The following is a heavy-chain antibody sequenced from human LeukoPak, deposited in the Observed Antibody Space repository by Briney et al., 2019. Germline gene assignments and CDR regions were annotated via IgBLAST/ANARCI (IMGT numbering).Heavy chain of an antibody. D-gene: IGHD5-18*01. Sequence: SETLSLTCAVSGGSISSSNWWSWVRQPPGKGLEWIGEIYHSGSTNYNPSLKSRVTISVDKSKNQFSLKLSSVTAADTAVYYCARYSYGWRYWFDPWGQGTLVTVSS. CDR1: GGSISSSNW. J-gene: IGHJ5*02. CDR3: ARYSYGWRYWFDP. CDR2: IYHSGST. V-gene: IGHV4-4*02.